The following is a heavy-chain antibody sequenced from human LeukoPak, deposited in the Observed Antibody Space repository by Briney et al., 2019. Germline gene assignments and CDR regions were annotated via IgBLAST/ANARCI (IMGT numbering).Heavy chain of an antibody. D-gene: IGHD3-3*01. CDR1: GGSISSYY. CDR3: ARDRLLDYDFWSGYYRLHYYYGMDV. V-gene: IGHV4-59*01. J-gene: IGHJ6*02. Sequence: SETLSLTCTVSGGSISSYYWSWIWQPPGKGPEWIGYIYYSGSTNYNPSLKSRVTISVDTSKNQFSLKLSSVTAADTAVYYCARDRLLDYDFWSGYYRLHYYYGMDVWGQGTTVTVSS. CDR2: IYYSGST.